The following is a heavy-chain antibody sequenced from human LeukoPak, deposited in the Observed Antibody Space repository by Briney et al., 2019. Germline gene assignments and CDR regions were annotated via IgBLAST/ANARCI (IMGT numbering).Heavy chain of an antibody. CDR1: GGSISSYY. CDR2: ISGSGGST. D-gene: IGHD1-26*01. J-gene: IGHJ4*02. Sequence: ETLSLTCTVSGGSISSYYWSWVRQAPGKGLEWVSAISGSGGSTYYADSVKGRFTISRDNSKNTLYLQMNSLRAEDTAVYYCAKVPSYRYSGSYSTFDYWGQGTLVTVSS. V-gene: IGHV3-23*01. CDR3: AKVPSYRYSGSYSTFDY.